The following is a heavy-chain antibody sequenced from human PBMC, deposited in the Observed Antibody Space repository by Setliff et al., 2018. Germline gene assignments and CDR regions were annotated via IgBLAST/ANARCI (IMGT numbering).Heavy chain of an antibody. Sequence: PGGSLRLSCAASGFAFSTYGMHWVRQAPGKGLEWVAFIRYDGTYKYFADSVKGRFTISTDNPKNTLFLQMDSLRVEDTGVYYCAKFVGYTYGYDYWGRGTLVTVSS. D-gene: IGHD5-18*01. CDR1: GFAFSTYG. CDR3: AKFVGYTYGYDY. J-gene: IGHJ4*02. CDR2: IRYDGTYK. V-gene: IGHV3-30*02.